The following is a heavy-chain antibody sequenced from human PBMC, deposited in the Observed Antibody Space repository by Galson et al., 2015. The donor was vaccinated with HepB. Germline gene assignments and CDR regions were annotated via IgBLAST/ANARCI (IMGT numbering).Heavy chain of an antibody. D-gene: IGHD4-17*01. CDR1: GFTFSSYA. Sequence: SLRLSCAASGFTFSSYAMHWVRQAPGKGLEWVAVISYDGSNKYYADSVKGRFTISRDNSKNTLYLQMNSLRAEDTAVYYCANLVTTWDIFDYWGQGTLVTVSS. CDR2: ISYDGSNK. J-gene: IGHJ4*02. V-gene: IGHV3-30*04. CDR3: ANLVTTWDIFDY.